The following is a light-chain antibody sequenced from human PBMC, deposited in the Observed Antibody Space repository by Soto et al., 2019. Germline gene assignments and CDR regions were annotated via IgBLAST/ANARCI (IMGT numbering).Light chain of an antibody. V-gene: IGKV3-11*01. J-gene: IGKJ3*01. Sequence: EIVLTQSPATLYLSPGERATLSCRASQSVSSYLAWYQQKPGQPPRLLIYDSSNRASGIPGRFSGSGSGTDLRLAISSLEREDLAVYYCQRRRNWPPGFGPGTQVDIK. CDR1: QSVSSY. CDR3: QRRRNWPPG. CDR2: DSS.